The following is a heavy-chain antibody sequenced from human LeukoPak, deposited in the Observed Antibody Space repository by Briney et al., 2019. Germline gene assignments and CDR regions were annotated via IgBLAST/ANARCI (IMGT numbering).Heavy chain of an antibody. CDR2: INPSAGST. V-gene: IGHV1-46*01. Sequence: GASVKVSCKASGYTFTAYYMHRVRQAPGHGLEWMGIINPSAGSTTYAQKFQGRVAMTRDTSTSTVYMELSSLRSEDTAVYYCARDRRYNDYDYCFDSWGQGTLVTVSS. J-gene: IGHJ4*02. CDR1: GYTFTAYY. D-gene: IGHD5-12*01. CDR3: ARDRRYNDYDYCFDS.